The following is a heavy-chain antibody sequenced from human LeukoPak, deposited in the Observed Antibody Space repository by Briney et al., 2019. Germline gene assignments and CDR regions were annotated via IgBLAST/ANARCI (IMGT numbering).Heavy chain of an antibody. CDR2: IYYSGST. CDR1: GGSIRSGGYY. V-gene: IGHV4-31*03. J-gene: IGHJ5*02. Sequence: SETLSLTCTVSGGSIRSGGYYWSWIRQHPGKGLEWIGYIYYSGSTYYNPSLKSRVTISVDTSKNHFSLKLSSVTAADTAVYYCAGGYYGSENNWFDPWGQGTLVTVSS. D-gene: IGHD3-10*01. CDR3: AGGYYGSENNWFDP.